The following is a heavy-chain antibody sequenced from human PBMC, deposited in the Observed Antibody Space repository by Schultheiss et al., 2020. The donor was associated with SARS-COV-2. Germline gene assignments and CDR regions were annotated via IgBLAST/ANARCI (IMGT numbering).Heavy chain of an antibody. CDR2: IYTSGST. V-gene: IGHV4-4*07. D-gene: IGHD3-10*01. CDR3: VREYSSGAFDI. Sequence: SETLSLTCAVYGGSFSGYYWSWIRQPAGKGLEWIGRIYTSGSTNYNPSLKSRVTISVDTSKNQFSLKLSSVTAADTAVYYCVREYSSGAFDIWGQGTMVTVSS. CDR1: GGSFSGYY. J-gene: IGHJ3*02.